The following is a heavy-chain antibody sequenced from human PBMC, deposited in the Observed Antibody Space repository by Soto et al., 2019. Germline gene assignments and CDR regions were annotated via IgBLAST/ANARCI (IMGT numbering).Heavy chain of an antibody. J-gene: IGHJ4*02. Sequence: SETLSLTCTVSGGSISSGDYYWSWIRQPPGKGLEWIGYIYYSGSTYYNPSLKSRVTISVDTSKNQFSLKLSSVTAADTAVYYCASVDTAMGLVDYWGQGTLVTVSS. D-gene: IGHD5-18*01. V-gene: IGHV4-30-4*01. CDR3: ASVDTAMGLVDY. CDR1: GGSISSGDYY. CDR2: IYYSGST.